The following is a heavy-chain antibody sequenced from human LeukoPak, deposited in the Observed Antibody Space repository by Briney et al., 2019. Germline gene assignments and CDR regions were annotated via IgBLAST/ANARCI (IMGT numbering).Heavy chain of an antibody. CDR2: IYSGGST. Sequence: GGSLRLSCAASGFTVSSNYMSWVRQAPGKGLEWVSVIYSGGSTYYADSVKGRFTISRDNSKNTLYLQMNSLRVDDTAVFYCAKPPRISTIRGVIRWEEVDYWGQGTLVTVSS. D-gene: IGHD3-10*01. CDR1: GFTVSSNY. J-gene: IGHJ4*02. CDR3: AKPPRISTIRGVIRWEEVDY. V-gene: IGHV3-53*01.